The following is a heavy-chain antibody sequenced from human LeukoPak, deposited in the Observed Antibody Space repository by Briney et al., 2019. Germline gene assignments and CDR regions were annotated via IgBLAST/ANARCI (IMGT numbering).Heavy chain of an antibody. CDR3: AREDYSSFDY. Sequence: PSETLSLTCAAYGGSFSGYYWSWIRQPPGKGLEWIGEINHSGSTNYNPSLKSRVTISVDTSKNQFSLKLSSVTAADTAVYYCAREDYSSFDYWGQGTLVTVSS. J-gene: IGHJ4*02. V-gene: IGHV4-34*01. D-gene: IGHD4-4*01. CDR1: GGSFSGYY. CDR2: INHSGST.